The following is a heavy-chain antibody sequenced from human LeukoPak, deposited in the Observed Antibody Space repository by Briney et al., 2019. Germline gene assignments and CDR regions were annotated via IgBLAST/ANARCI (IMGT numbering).Heavy chain of an antibody. CDR1: GFTFSSYW. V-gene: IGHV3-74*01. Sequence: GGSLRLSCAASGFTFSSYWMHWVRQAPGKGLVWVSRINSDGRITDYADSVKGRFAISRDNANNTVYLQMNSLRADDTAVYYCGREWGRSGWTDNWGQGTLVTVSS. CDR3: GREWGRSGWTDN. CDR2: INSDGRIT. D-gene: IGHD6-19*01. J-gene: IGHJ4*02.